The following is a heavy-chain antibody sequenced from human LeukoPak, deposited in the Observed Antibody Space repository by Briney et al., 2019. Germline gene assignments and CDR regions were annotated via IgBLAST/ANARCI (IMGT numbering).Heavy chain of an antibody. CDR1: GGTFSSYA. D-gene: IGHD3-22*01. V-gene: IGHV1-69*04. J-gene: IGHJ6*02. CDR3: ASPYLVTYYYDSSGYDYYGMDV. CDR2: IIPILGIA. Sequence: GASVKVSCKASGGTFSSYAISWVRQAPGQGLEWMGRIIPILGIANYAQKFQGRVTITADKSTSTAYTELSSLRSEDTAVYYCASPYLVTYYYDSSGYDYYGMDVWGQGTTVTVSS.